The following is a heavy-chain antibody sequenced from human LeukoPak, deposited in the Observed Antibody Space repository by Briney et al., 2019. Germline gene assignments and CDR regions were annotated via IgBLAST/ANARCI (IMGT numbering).Heavy chain of an antibody. CDR3: AKGGSYFDY. J-gene: IGHJ4*02. CDR1: GFTFSSYG. CDR2: ISYDGSNK. Sequence: GGSLRLSCAASGFTFSSYGMHWVRQAPGKGLEWVAVISYDGSNKYYADSVKGRFTISRDNSKNTLYLQMNSLRAEDTAVYYCAKGGSYFDYWGQGTLVTVSS. V-gene: IGHV3-30*18. D-gene: IGHD1-26*01.